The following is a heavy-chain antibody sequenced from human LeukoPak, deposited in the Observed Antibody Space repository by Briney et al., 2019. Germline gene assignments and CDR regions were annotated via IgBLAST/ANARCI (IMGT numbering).Heavy chain of an antibody. CDR1: GGSISGYY. CDR3: ARYDLSPSKHLDY. CDR2: IYYSGST. V-gene: IGHV4-59*08. Sequence: SETLSLTCTVSGGSISGYYWSWIRQPPGKGLEWIGWIYYSGSTQYNPSLKSRVTISVDKSNNQFSLNLSSVTAADTAVCYCARYDLSPSKHLDYWGQGTLVTVSS. D-gene: IGHD3-3*01. J-gene: IGHJ4*02.